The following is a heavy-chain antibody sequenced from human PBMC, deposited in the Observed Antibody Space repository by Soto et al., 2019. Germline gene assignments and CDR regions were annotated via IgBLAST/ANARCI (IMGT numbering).Heavy chain of an antibody. CDR3: ARDDPPGLIAARGSPEIMDV. J-gene: IGHJ6*02. CDR2: IIPIFGTA. Sequence: GAAVKVSWKASGGAFSRYAISWGRQAPGQGLEWMGGIIPIFGTATYAQKFQGRVTITADESTSTAYMELSSLRSEDTAVYYCARDDPPGLIAARGSPEIMDVWGQGTTVTVSS. CDR1: GGAFSRYA. D-gene: IGHD6-6*01. V-gene: IGHV1-69*13.